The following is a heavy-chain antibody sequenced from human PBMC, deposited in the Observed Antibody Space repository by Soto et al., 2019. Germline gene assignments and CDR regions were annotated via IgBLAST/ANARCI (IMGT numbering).Heavy chain of an antibody. V-gene: IGHV4-61*01. CDR1: GGSVSSGSYY. CDR2: IYYSGST. CDR3: ARGLSLLVPAAMLGTSYGMDV. D-gene: IGHD2-2*01. Sequence: QVQLQESGPGLVKPSETLSLTCTVSGGSVSSGSYYWSWIRQPPGKGLEWIGYIYYSGSTNYNPSLKSRVTISVDTSKNQFSLKLSSVTAADTAVYYCARGLSLLVPAAMLGTSYGMDVWGQGTTVTVSS. J-gene: IGHJ6*02.